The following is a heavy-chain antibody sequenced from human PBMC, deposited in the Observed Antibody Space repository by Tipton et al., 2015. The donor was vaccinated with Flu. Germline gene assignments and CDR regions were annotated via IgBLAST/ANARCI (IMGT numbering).Heavy chain of an antibody. CDR1: GGSINSSY. V-gene: IGHV4-59*01. CDR2: IQYSGHT. J-gene: IGHJ4*02. D-gene: IGHD3-10*01. Sequence: TLSLTCSVSGGSINSSYWSWIRQSPGKGLEWIGNIQYSGHTNYNPSLKSRVTIAVDTSENQFSLQLSSVAAADTAVYYCARHVDRSWMLEFWGQGTLVTVSS. CDR3: ARHVDRSWMLEF.